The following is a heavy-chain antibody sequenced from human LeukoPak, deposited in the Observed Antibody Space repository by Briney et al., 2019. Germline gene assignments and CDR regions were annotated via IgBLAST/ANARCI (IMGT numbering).Heavy chain of an antibody. CDR1: GFTFSHYG. V-gene: IGHV3-30*04. CDR2: ISSDGVEK. D-gene: IGHD3-9*01. J-gene: IGHJ6*03. Sequence: GGSLRLSCEASGFTFSHYGIHWVRQTPGKGLEWVAAISSDGVEKHYADSVKGRFTISRDNSRSTLYLQMNSLRAEDTALYYCAREGHYDILTGYSPVEYYFYYMDVWGKGTTVTVSS. CDR3: AREGHYDILTGYSPVEYYFYYMDV.